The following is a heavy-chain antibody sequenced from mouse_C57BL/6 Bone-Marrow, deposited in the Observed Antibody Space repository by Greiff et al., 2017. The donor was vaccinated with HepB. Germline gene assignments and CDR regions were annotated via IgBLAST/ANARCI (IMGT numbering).Heavy chain of an antibody. CDR2: IDPSDSET. CDR1: GYTFTSYW. D-gene: IGHD2-4*01. Sequence: VQLQQPGAELVRPGSSVKLSCKASGYTFTSYWMHWVKQRPIQGLEWIGNIDPSDSETHYNQKFKDKATFTVDKSSSTAYMQLSSLTSEDSAVYYCAREWYDYDEAWFAYWGQGTLVTVSA. CDR3: AREWYDYDEAWFAY. V-gene: IGHV1-52*01. J-gene: IGHJ3*01.